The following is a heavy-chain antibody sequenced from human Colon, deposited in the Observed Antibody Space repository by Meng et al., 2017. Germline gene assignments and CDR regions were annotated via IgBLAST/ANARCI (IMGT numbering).Heavy chain of an antibody. CDR1: GVPITSSNW. J-gene: IGHJ4*02. Sequence: AEPRVSVPRCDKPAGPMSRPYSFSGVPITSSNWWSWVRQAPGKGMEWIGQIDLSGKTDYNPSLKSRVTISLDKSMNQLFLEVYFVTAADTAIYYCARHLGWEFDYWGPGNLVTVSS. D-gene: IGHD6-19*01. V-gene: IGHV4-4*02. CDR3: ARHLGWEFDY. CDR2: IDLSGKT.